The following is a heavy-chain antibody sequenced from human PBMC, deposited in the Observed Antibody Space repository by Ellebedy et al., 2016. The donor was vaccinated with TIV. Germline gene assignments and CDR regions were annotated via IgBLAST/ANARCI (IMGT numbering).Heavy chain of an antibody. CDR1: GLTFSSHA. D-gene: IGHD4-23*01. J-gene: IGHJ3*02. Sequence: GESLKISCAASGLTFSSHAMSWVRQAPGKGLEWVSSITESGGNTYYADSVKGRFTISRDNSTDTLYLQMKSLIAEDTAVYYCARDPVGVGPAFDIWGQGTMVTVSS. V-gene: IGHV3-23*01. CDR3: ARDPVGVGPAFDI. CDR2: ITESGGNT.